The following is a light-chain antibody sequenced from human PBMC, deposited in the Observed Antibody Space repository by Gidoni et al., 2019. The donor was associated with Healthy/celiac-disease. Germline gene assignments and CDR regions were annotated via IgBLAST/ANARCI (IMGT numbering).Light chain of an antibody. J-gene: IGKJ1*01. V-gene: IGKV1-8*01. Sequence: AIRMTQSPSSFSASTGDRVTITCRASQGIRSYLAWYQQKPGKAPKLLIYAASTLQSGVPSRFSGSGSGTDFTLTISCLQSEDFATYYCQQYYSYPRTCGQGTKVEIK. CDR1: QGIRSY. CDR3: QQYYSYPRT. CDR2: AAS.